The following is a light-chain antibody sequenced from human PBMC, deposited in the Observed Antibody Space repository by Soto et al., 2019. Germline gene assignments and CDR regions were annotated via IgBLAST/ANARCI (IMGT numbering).Light chain of an antibody. CDR1: QSVMSN. Sequence: EIVLTPSPGTQSLSPVERASLSCRASQSVMSNYVAWYHQKPGQAPRLLISGASTRATGIPARFSGSGSGTEFTLTISSLQPDDFATYYCQQYNSYWTFGQGTKVDIK. J-gene: IGKJ1*01. V-gene: IGKV3-15*01. CDR3: QQYNSYWT. CDR2: GAS.